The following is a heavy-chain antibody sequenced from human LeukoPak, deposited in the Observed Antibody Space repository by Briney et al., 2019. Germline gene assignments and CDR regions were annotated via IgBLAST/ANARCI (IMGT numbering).Heavy chain of an antibody. D-gene: IGHD2/OR15-2a*01. CDR2: ITSSNNYI. Sequence: GGSLRLSCAASGFTFSSYSMNWVRQAPGKGLEWVSSITSSNNYIYYGDSVKGRFTISRDDAKNSLFLQMNSLRAEDTATYYCARGEFGDYYYFYMDVWGKGATVTVSS. V-gene: IGHV3-21*01. J-gene: IGHJ6*03. CDR1: GFTFSSYS. CDR3: ARGEFGDYYYFYMDV.